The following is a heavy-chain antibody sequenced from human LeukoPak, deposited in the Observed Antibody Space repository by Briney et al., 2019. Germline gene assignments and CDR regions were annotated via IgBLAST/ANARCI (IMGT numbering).Heavy chain of an antibody. CDR2: IYYSGST. V-gene: IGHV4-4*07. CDR1: GGSISSYY. CDR3: AREGMATIRGVGYYFDY. J-gene: IGHJ4*02. Sequence: PSETLSLTCTVSGGSISSYYWSWIRQPAGKGLEWIGSIYYSGSTYYNPSLKSRVTISVDTSKNQFSLKLSSVTAADTAVYYCAREGMATIRGVGYYFDYWGQGTLVTVSS. D-gene: IGHD5-24*01.